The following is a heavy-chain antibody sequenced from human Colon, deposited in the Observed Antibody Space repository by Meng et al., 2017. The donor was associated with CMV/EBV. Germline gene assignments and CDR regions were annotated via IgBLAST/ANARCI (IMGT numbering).Heavy chain of an antibody. Sequence: GESLKISCAASGFSVSKNYMNWVRQVPGKGLEWVSTIYIYGAGSAYYADSVKGRFTMSRDNSKNTVDLQMGSLRVEDTAVYYCANLPVTSGFLRADDYWGQGTLVTVSS. CDR3: ANLPVTSGFLRADDY. CDR2: IYIYGAGSA. D-gene: IGHD5-12*01. CDR1: GFSVSKNY. V-gene: IGHV3-66*02. J-gene: IGHJ4*02.